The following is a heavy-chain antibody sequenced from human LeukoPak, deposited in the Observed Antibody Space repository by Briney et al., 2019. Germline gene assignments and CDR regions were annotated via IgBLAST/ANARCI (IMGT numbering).Heavy chain of an antibody. CDR3: ARQTLGYYFDY. V-gene: IGHV4-38-2*01. D-gene: IGHD6-25*01. CDR1: GYSISSGYY. CDR2: IYHSGST. Sequence: SETLSLTCAVSGYSISSGYYWGWIRPPPGKGLEWIGSIYHSGSTYYNPSLKSRVTISVDTSKNQFSLKLSSVTAADTAVYYCARQTLGYYFDYWGQGTLVTVSS. J-gene: IGHJ4*02.